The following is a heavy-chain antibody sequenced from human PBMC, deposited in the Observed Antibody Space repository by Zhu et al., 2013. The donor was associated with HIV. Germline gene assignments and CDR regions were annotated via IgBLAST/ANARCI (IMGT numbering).Heavy chain of an antibody. CDR1: GGTFSNYA. V-gene: IGHV1-18*01. CDR3: AISFLGYTDMSAFHY. J-gene: IGHJ4*02. CDR2: ISTHNPNT. D-gene: IGHD5-18*01. Sequence: KVSCEASGGTFSNYAINWVRQAPGQGLEWMGWISTHNPNTKFAQKFRDRVTMTTDSSTSTGDMELRSLRSDDTAVYFCAISFLGYTDMSAFHYWGQGTLVTVSS.